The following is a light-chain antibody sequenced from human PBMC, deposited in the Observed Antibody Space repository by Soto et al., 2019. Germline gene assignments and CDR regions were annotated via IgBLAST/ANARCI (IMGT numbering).Light chain of an antibody. CDR1: QSLDSW. V-gene: IGKV1-5*03. J-gene: IGKJ1*01. Sequence: DIQMTQSPSTLSASVEDRVTITCRASQSLDSWLAWYQQKPGKPPKRLIYKTSILEFGVPSSFSGSGSGTLFTLTISSLQPDDFATYYCQQYHSLSTFGQGTKVEIK. CDR3: QQYHSLST. CDR2: KTS.